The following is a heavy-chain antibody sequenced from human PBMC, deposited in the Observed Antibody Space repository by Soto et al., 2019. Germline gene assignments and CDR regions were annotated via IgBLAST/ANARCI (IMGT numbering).Heavy chain of an antibody. CDR3: ATGSTPKYSRVVRGFDP. J-gene: IGHJ5*02. CDR2: FDPEDGET. CDR1: GYTLTELS. Sequence: GASVKVSCKVSGYTLTELSMHWVRQAPGKGLEWMGGFDPEDGETIYAQKFQGRVTMTEDTSTDTAYMELSSLRSEDTAVYYCATGSTPKYSRVVRGFDPWGQGTLVTVSS. V-gene: IGHV1-24*01. D-gene: IGHD6-6*01.